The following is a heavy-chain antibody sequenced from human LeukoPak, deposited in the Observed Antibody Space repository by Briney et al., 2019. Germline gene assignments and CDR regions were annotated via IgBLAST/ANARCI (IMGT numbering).Heavy chain of an antibody. V-gene: IGHV1-2*02. CDR3: ARDLGYSSGWYPGNHDYFDY. CDR1: GYTFTGYY. D-gene: IGHD6-19*01. Sequence: GASVKVSCKASGYTFTGYYMHWVRQAPGQGLEWMGWINPNSGGTNYAQKFQGRVTMTRDTSISTAYMELSRLRSDDTAVYYCARDLGYSSGWYPGNHDYFDYWGQGTLVTVSS. CDR2: INPNSGGT. J-gene: IGHJ4*02.